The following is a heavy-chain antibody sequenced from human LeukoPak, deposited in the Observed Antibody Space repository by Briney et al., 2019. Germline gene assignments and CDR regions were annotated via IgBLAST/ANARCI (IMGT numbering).Heavy chain of an antibody. V-gene: IGHV3-23*01. CDR2: ISGSGGST. CDR1: GFTFSSYA. D-gene: IGHD2-15*01. CDR3: AKDGGGYCSGGSCYPDY. J-gene: IGHJ4*02. Sequence: GGSLRLSCAASGFTFSSYAMSWVRQAPGKGLEWVSAISGSGGSTYYADSVKGRFTISRDNSKNTLYLQMNSLRAEDTAVYYCAKDGGGYCSGGSCYPDYWGQGTLVTVSS.